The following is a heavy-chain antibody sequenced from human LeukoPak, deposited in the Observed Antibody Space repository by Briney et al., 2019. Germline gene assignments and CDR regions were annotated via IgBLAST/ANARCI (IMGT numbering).Heavy chain of an antibody. D-gene: IGHD3-10*01. V-gene: IGHV4-39*07. CDR2: IYYSGST. J-gene: IGHJ6*03. CDR1: GGSISSSSYY. Sequence: SETLSLTCTVSGGSISSSSYYWGWIRQPPGKGLEWIRSIYYSGSTYYNPSLKSRVTISVDTSKNQFSLKLSSVTAADTAVYYCAGITMVRGVTPPYYYYYYMDVWGKGTTVTVSS. CDR3: AGITMVRGVTPPYYYYYYMDV.